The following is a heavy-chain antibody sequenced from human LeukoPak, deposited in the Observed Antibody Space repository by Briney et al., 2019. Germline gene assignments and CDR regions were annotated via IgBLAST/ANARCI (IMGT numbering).Heavy chain of an antibody. Sequence: GASVKVSCKASGGTLSNYAINWVRQAPGQGLEWMGRIIPILDTTNYAQKFQGRVTMTRNTSISTAYMELSSLRSEDTAVYYCARLAVAGMGSLDYWGQGTLVTVSS. D-gene: IGHD6-19*01. CDR2: IIPILDTT. CDR3: ARLAVAGMGSLDY. J-gene: IGHJ4*02. V-gene: IGHV1-69*04. CDR1: GGTLSNYA.